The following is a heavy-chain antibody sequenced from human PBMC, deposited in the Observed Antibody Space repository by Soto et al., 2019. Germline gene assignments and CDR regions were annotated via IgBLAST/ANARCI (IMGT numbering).Heavy chain of an antibody. V-gene: IGHV3-23*01. Sequence: GGSLRLSCAASGFTFSSYAMSWVRQAPGKGLEWVSATSGSGGSTYYADSVKGRFTISRDNSKNTLYLQMNSLRAEDTAVYYCAKVGTIFRVVYGMDVWGQGTTVTVSS. D-gene: IGHD3-3*01. CDR3: AKVGTIFRVVYGMDV. CDR1: GFTFSSYA. J-gene: IGHJ6*02. CDR2: TSGSGGST.